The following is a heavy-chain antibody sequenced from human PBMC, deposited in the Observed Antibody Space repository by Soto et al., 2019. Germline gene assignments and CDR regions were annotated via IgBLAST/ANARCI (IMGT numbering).Heavy chain of an antibody. J-gene: IGHJ6*02. CDR1: GFTFSSYA. Sequence: EVQLLESGGGLVQPGGSLRLSCAASGFTFSSYAMSWVRQAPGKGLEWVSAISGSGGSTYYADSVKGRFTISRDNSKNTLYLQMNSLRAEDTAVYYCARETGTNDYYYYYGMDVWGQGTTVTVSS. CDR3: ARETGTNDYYYYYGMDV. D-gene: IGHD1-1*01. CDR2: ISGSGGST. V-gene: IGHV3-23*01.